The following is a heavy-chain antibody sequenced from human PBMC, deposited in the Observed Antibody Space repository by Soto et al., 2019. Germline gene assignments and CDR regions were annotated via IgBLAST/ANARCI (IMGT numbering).Heavy chain of an antibody. Sequence: QVQLVQSGAEVKKPGASVKVSCKASGYTFTSYGISWVRQAPGQGLEWMGWISAYNGNTNYEQKLQGRVTMTTGTTTRTAYMELRSLRSDDTAVYYCARDYPDYSGSGNNYWGQGTLVTVSS. D-gene: IGHD3-10*01. CDR3: ARDYPDYSGSGNNY. CDR1: GYTFTSYG. V-gene: IGHV1-18*01. CDR2: ISAYNGNT. J-gene: IGHJ4*02.